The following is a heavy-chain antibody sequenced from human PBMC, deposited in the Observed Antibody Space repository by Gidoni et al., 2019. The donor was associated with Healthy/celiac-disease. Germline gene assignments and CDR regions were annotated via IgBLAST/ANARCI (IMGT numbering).Heavy chain of an antibody. CDR1: GGSISSGGYS. D-gene: IGHD3-10*01. Sequence: QLQLQESGSGLVKPSQTLSLTCAVSGGSISSGGYSWSWLRQPPGKGLEWIGYIYHSGSTYYNPSLKSRVTISVDRSKNQFSLKLSSVTAADTAVYYCARGFETYYYGSGSYYNVGAFDIWGQGTMVTVSS. CDR3: ARGFETYYYGSGSYYNVGAFDI. CDR2: IYHSGST. J-gene: IGHJ3*02. V-gene: IGHV4-30-2*01.